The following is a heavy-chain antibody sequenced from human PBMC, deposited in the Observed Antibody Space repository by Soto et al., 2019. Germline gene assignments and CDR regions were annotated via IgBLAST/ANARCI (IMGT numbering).Heavy chain of an antibody. CDR1: GGSISSSNW. CDR2: MYHSGTT. J-gene: IGHJ4*02. Sequence: QVQLQESGPGLVKPSGTLSLTCAVSGGSISSSNWWSWVRQPPGKGLGWIGEMYHSGTTNYNPSLKSRVSISVDKSKNQFSLKLSSVTAADTAVYYCARVGRLGELSLLSQWGQGTLVTVSS. D-gene: IGHD3-16*02. CDR3: ARVGRLGELSLLSQ. V-gene: IGHV4-4*02.